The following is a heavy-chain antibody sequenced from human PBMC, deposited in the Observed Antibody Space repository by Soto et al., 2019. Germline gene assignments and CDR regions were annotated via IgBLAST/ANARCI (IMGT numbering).Heavy chain of an antibody. D-gene: IGHD6-6*01. V-gene: IGHV3-23*01. CDR1: GFTFSSYA. Sequence: EVQLLESGGGLVQRGGSLRLSCEVSGFTFSSYAMIWVRQAPGKGLEWVSAISGGGDSTYYAESVKGRFTISRDNSENTLFLQMNNLIADDTAVYYCASGGSSSLYYYYYMDVWGKGTTVTVSS. CDR3: ASGGSSSLYYYYYMDV. J-gene: IGHJ6*03. CDR2: ISGGGDST.